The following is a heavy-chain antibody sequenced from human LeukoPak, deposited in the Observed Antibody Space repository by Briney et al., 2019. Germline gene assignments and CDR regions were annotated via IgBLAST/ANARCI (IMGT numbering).Heavy chain of an antibody. CDR2: ISGSNTYM. CDR1: GFTFSSYS. Sequence: GGPLRLSCAASGFTFSSYSMNWVRQAPGKGLEGVSWISGSNTYMLYADTVNGRFTLSRENAKTSLSLNMKSLRAEDTAVYYCAGGGGSYCSGGSCYFLDYWGQGTLVTVSS. J-gene: IGHJ4*02. D-gene: IGHD2-15*01. V-gene: IGHV3-21*01. CDR3: AGGGGSYCSGGSCYFLDY.